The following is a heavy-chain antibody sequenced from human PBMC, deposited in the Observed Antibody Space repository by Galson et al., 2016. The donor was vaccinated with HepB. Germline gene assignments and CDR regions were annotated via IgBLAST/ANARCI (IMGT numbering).Heavy chain of an antibody. D-gene: IGHD6-13*01. Sequence: SLKLSCAASGFTFSNYAMTWVRQAPGKGLEWVPGISGSGANTHYANAVKGRFTISRDNSNNTLYLQVNSLRAEDTALYFCARYSNSWAPFDYWGQGRLVTVSS. CDR2: ISGSGANT. CDR1: GFTFSNYA. CDR3: ARYSNSWAPFDY. J-gene: IGHJ4*02. V-gene: IGHV3-23*01.